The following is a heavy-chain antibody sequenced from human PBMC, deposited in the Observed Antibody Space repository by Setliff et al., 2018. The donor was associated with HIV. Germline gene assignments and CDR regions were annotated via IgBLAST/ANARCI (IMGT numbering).Heavy chain of an antibody. CDR2: ISSSGDTI. V-gene: IGHV3-48*03. Sequence: GGSLRLSCAASGLIFSGYEMNWVRQAPGKGLEWVSYISSSGDTIYYVDSVKGRFTISRDNAKNSLYLQMNSLRAEDTAVYYCARGHYSSSSGWGQGARVTVSS. D-gene: IGHD6-6*01. CDR1: GLIFSGYE. CDR3: ARGHYSSSSG. J-gene: IGHJ4*02.